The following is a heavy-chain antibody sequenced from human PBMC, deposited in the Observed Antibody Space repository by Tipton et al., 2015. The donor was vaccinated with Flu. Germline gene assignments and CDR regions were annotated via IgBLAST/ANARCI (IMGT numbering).Heavy chain of an antibody. D-gene: IGHD3-10*01. V-gene: IGHV4-39*07. CDR2: IYHSGST. CDR3: ARVGAVTLVRGVAFDAFDN. CDR1: GASISSESYY. J-gene: IGHJ3*02. Sequence: TLSLTCTVSGASISSESYYWGWIRQPPGKGLEWIGNIYHSGSTNYNPSLKSRVTISLDKSKNQFSLNLSSVTAADTAVYYCARVGAVTLVRGVAFDAFDNWGLGTMVAVSS.